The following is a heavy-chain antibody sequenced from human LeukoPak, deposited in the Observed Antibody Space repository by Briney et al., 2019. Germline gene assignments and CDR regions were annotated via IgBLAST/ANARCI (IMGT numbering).Heavy chain of an antibody. CDR3: ARDHWGIVENGYDYFYYDMDV. Sequence: EASVKVSCKASGGSFSTSGFSWVRPAPGQGLEWMGGVISICGTPSYAQKFQGKVTITTDESTSTVYMELSSLRSEDTAVYYCARDHWGIVENGYDYFYYDMDVWGKGTTVTVSS. J-gene: IGHJ6*03. V-gene: IGHV1-69*05. CDR2: VISICGTP. CDR1: GGSFSTSG. D-gene: IGHD7-27*01.